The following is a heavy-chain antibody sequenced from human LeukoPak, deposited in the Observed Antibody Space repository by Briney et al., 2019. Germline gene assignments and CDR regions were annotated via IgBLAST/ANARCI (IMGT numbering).Heavy chain of an antibody. CDR1: GGSISSYY. CDR3: ARHSYGALDY. Sequence: PSETLSLTCTVSGGSISSYYWSWIRQPPGKGLEWIGYIYYSGSTNYSPSLKSRVTISVDTSKNQFSLKLISVTAADTAVYYYARHSYGALDYWGQGTLVTVSS. CDR2: IYYSGST. J-gene: IGHJ4*02. V-gene: IGHV4-59*08. D-gene: IGHD5-18*01.